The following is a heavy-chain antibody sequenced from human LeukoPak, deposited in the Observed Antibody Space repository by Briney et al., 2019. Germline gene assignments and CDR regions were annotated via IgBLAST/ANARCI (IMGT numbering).Heavy chain of an antibody. J-gene: IGHJ4*02. CDR3: ARDFFPSQQQLAPDY. CDR2: ISSSSSYI. Sequence: GGSLRLSCAASGFTFSSYSMNWVRQAPGKGLEWVSSISSSSSYIYYADSVKGRFTISRDNAKNSLYLQMNSLRAEDTAVYYCARDFFPSQQQLAPDYWGQGTLVTVSS. D-gene: IGHD6-13*01. V-gene: IGHV3-21*01. CDR1: GFTFSSYS.